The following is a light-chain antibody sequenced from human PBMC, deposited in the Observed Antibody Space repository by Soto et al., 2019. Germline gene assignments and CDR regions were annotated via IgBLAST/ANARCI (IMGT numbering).Light chain of an antibody. CDR3: QQYGSSTYT. CDR2: GAS. J-gene: IGKJ2*01. V-gene: IGKV3-20*01. Sequence: EIVLTQSPGTVSLSPGERATLSLSASQSVSRSYLAWYQLKPGQAPRLLIYGASSRATGIPDRFSGSGSGTDFTLTISRLEPEDFAVYYCQQYGSSTYTFGQGTKVDI. CDR1: QSVSRSY.